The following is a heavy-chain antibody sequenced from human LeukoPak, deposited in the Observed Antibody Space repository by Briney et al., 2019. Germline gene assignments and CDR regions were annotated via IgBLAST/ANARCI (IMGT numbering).Heavy chain of an antibody. Sequence: GESLKISCKGSGYSFTSYWIGWVRQMPGKGLEWMGIIYPGDSDTRYSPSFQGQVTISADKSISTAYLQWSSLKASDTAMYYCATAYDIVTGYGGFDPWGQGTLVTVSS. V-gene: IGHV5-51*01. CDR3: ATAYDIVTGYGGFDP. CDR2: IYPGDSDT. J-gene: IGHJ5*02. CDR1: GYSFTSYW. D-gene: IGHD3-9*01.